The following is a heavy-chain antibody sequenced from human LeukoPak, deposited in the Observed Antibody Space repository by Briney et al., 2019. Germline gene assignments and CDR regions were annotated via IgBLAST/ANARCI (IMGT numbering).Heavy chain of an antibody. V-gene: IGHV1-69*05. J-gene: IGHJ4*02. Sequence: GSAVTVSCKASVGTFSSYLISWVLQPPARGREWRRWNIHIFGTEKYAQKFQSRITITTDESTSKAYRELSSLRSEDKAVYYCARSGYRYDYVDHWGQGTLVTVSS. CDR1: VGTFSSYL. CDR3: ARSGYRYDYVDH. CDR2: NIHIFGTE. D-gene: IGHD5-18*01.